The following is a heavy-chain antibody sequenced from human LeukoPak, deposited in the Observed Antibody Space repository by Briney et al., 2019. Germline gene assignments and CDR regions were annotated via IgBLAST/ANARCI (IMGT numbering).Heavy chain of an antibody. D-gene: IGHD4-23*01. J-gene: IGHJ4*02. CDR3: ARPAYGGIRDY. V-gene: IGHV3-73*01. Sequence: PGGSLRLSCAASGFTFSGSAMHWVRQASGKGLEWVGRIRSKANSYATAYAASVKGRFTISRDDSKNTAYLQMNSLKTEDTAVYYCARPAYGGIRDYWGQGTLVTVSS. CDR2: IRSKANSYAT. CDR1: GFTFSGSA.